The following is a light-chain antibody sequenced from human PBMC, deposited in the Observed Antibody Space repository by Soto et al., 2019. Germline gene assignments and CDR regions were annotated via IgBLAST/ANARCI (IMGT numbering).Light chain of an antibody. CDR1: QSISSW. CDR3: QQGT. V-gene: IGKV1-5*01. Sequence: DIQMTQSPSTLSASAGDRVTITCRASQSISSWLAWYQQKPGKAPKLLIYDASSLESGVPSRFSGSGSGTEFTLTISSLQPDDFATYYCQQGTFGQGTKV. J-gene: IGKJ1*01. CDR2: DAS.